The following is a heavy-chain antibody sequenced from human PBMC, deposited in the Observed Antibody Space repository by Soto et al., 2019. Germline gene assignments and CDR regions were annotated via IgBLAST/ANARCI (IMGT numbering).Heavy chain of an antibody. Sequence: QVQLVQSGAEVKKPGSSVKVSCKASGGTFSSYAISWVRQAPGQGLEWMGGIIPIFGTANYAQKFQGRVTITADESTSTAYMELSSLRSEDTAVYYCARGLAALPHPLSTYYYYGMDVWGQGTTVTVSS. V-gene: IGHV1-69*01. CDR1: GGTFSSYA. CDR3: ARGLAALPHPLSTYYYYGMDV. D-gene: IGHD6-6*01. CDR2: IIPIFGTA. J-gene: IGHJ6*02.